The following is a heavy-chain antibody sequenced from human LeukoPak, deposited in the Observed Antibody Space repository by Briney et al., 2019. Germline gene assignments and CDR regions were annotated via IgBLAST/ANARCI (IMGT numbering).Heavy chain of an antibody. Sequence: ASVKVSCKASGYTFTGYYMHWVRQAPGQGLEGMGWINPNSGGTNYGQKFQGRVTMTRDTSISTAYMELSRLRSDDTAVYYCARVRGAVAGTVDYWGQGTLVTVSS. CDR2: INPNSGGT. CDR1: GYTFTGYY. CDR3: ARVRGAVAGTVDY. D-gene: IGHD6-19*01. J-gene: IGHJ4*02. V-gene: IGHV1-2*02.